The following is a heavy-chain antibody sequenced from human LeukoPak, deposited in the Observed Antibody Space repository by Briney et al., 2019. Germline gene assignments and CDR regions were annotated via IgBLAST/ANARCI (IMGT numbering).Heavy chain of an antibody. V-gene: IGHV3-33*06. D-gene: IGHD2-15*01. CDR1: GFTFSSYG. J-gene: IGHJ4*02. CDR2: IWFDGSHK. CDR3: AKSSLGYCSGGSCYFDY. Sequence: PGRSLRLSCAASGFTFSSYGMHWVRQAPGKGLEWVAVIWFDGSHKYYADSVKGRFTISRDNSKNTLYLQMNSLRAEDTAVYYCAKSSLGYCSGGSCYFDYWGQGTLVTVSS.